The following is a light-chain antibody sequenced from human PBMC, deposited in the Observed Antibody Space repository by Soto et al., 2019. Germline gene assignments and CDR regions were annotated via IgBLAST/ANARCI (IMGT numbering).Light chain of an antibody. Sequence: AIRMTQSPSSLSASTGDRVTITCRASQGISSYLAWYQQKPGKAPKLLIYAASTLQSGVPSRFSGSGSGTDVTLTISCLQSEDFATDYCQQYYSYPLTFGGGTKVEIK. CDR1: QGISSY. CDR2: AAS. J-gene: IGKJ4*01. CDR3: QQYYSYPLT. V-gene: IGKV1-8*01.